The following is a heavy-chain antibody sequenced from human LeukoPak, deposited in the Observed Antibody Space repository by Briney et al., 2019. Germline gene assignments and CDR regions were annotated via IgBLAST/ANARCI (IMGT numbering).Heavy chain of an antibody. CDR1: GGSISSGSYY. D-gene: IGHD6-13*01. J-gene: IGHJ4*02. Sequence: SQTLSLTCTVSGGSISSGSYYWSWIRQPAGKGLEWTGRIYTSGSTNYNPSLKSRVTISVDASKNQFSLKLSSVTAADTAVYYCARIAAGCVDYWGQGTLVTVSS. CDR2: IYTSGST. V-gene: IGHV4-61*02. CDR3: ARIAAGCVDY.